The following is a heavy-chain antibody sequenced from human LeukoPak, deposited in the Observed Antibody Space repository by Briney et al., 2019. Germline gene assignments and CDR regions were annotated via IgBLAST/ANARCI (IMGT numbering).Heavy chain of an antibody. CDR1: GYTFTRYD. D-gene: IGHD1-26*01. V-gene: IGHV1-8*03. Sequence: GASVKVSCKASGYTFTRYDINWVRQAPGQGLEWMGWMNPNSGNTGYAQKFQGRVTITRDTSISTAYMELSSLRSEDTAVYYCARVDGSADYWGQGTLVTVSS. J-gene: IGHJ4*02. CDR3: ARVDGSADY. CDR2: MNPNSGNT.